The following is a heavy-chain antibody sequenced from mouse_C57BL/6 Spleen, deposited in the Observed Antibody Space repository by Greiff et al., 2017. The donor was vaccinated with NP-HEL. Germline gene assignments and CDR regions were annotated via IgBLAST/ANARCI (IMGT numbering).Heavy chain of an antibody. CDR1: GYAFTNYL. CDR3: ARWGSSGYVY. D-gene: IGHD3-2*02. J-gene: IGHJ3*01. V-gene: IGHV1-54*01. CDR2: INPGSGGT. Sequence: VQVVESGAELVRPGTSVKVSRKASGYAFTNYLIEWVKQRPGQGLAWIGVINPGSGGTNYNEKFKGKATLTADKSSSTAYMQPSSLTSEDSAVYFCARWGSSGYVYWGQGTLVTVSA.